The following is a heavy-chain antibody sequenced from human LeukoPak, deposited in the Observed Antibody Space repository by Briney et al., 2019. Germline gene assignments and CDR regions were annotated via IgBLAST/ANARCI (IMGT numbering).Heavy chain of an antibody. CDR1: GGSFSGYY. Sequence: PSETLSLTCAVYGGSFSGYYWSWIRQPPGKGLEWIGEINHSGSTNYNPSLKSRVTISVDTSKNQFSLKLSSVTAADTAVYYCARTGPIYYDSSGHLFFWFDPWGQGTLVTVSS. D-gene: IGHD3-22*01. CDR3: ARTGPIYYDSSGHLFFWFDP. V-gene: IGHV4-34*01. CDR2: INHSGST. J-gene: IGHJ5*02.